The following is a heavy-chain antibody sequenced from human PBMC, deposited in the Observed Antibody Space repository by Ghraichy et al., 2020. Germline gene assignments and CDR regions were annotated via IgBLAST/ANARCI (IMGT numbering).Heavy chain of an antibody. D-gene: IGHD6-19*01. Sequence: GGSLRLSCAASGFTFSRNAMSWVRQAPGKGLEWVSAISGGGGSTYYADSVKGRFTISRDISKNTLYLQMNSLRAEDTAVYYCAKDRNSGWYACNPAGVDSWGQGTLVTVSS. V-gene: IGHV3-23*01. CDR2: ISGGGGST. CDR3: AKDRNSGWYACNPAGVDS. CDR1: GFTFSRNA. J-gene: IGHJ4*02.